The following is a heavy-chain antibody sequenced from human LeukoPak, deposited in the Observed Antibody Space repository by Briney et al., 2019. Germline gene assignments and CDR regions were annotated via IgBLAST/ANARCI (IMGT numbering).Heavy chain of an antibody. Sequence: GSLRLSCAASGFTFDDYGMSWVRQAPGKGLEWVSGINWNGGSTGYADSVKGRFTISRDNAKNSLYLQMNSLRAEDTALYHCARGPVGATKGSFDYWGQGTLVTVSS. V-gene: IGHV3-20*01. J-gene: IGHJ4*02. CDR3: ARGPVGATKGSFDY. CDR2: INWNGGST. CDR1: GFTFDDYG. D-gene: IGHD1-26*01.